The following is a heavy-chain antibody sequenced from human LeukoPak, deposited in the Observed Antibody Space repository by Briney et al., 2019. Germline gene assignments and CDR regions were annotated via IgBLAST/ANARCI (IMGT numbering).Heavy chain of an antibody. CDR1: GFTFSSYG. D-gene: IGHD3-3*01. V-gene: IGHV3-23*01. J-gene: IGHJ3*02. CDR2: ISGSGGST. Sequence: PGGSLRLSCAASGFTFSSYGMSWVRQAPGKGLEWVSAISGSGGSTYYADSVKGRYTISRDNAKNSLYLQMDSLRAEDSALYYCARFLSPGPMSNDAFDIWGQGTMVTVSS. CDR3: ARFLSPGPMSNDAFDI.